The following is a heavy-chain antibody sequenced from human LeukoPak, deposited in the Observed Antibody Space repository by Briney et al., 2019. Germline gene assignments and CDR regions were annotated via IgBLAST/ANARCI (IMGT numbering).Heavy chain of an antibody. V-gene: IGHV5-51*01. Sequence: RLGESLKISCKGSGYSFSSYWIGWVRQMPGKGLEWMGIFYPGDFDTRYSPSFEGQVTISADKSISTAYLQWSSLKASDTAVYYCARHESTYGFVLGNFRHYYNIDVWGNGTTVSVSS. CDR1: GYSFSSYW. CDR2: FYPGDFDT. CDR3: ARHESTYGFVLGNFRHYYNIDV. J-gene: IGHJ6*03. D-gene: IGHD3-16*02.